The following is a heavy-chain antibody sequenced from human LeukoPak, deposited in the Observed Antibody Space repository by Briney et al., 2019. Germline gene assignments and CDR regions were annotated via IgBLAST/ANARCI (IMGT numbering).Heavy chain of an antibody. D-gene: IGHD2-2*01. CDR3: AKIGYCSTTTCYSTVFDS. V-gene: IGHV4-39*01. J-gene: IGHJ4*02. CDR1: SFNNYR. Sequence: SFNNYRMTWVRQPPGKGLQWIGSIYHTGSTYYGPSLKSRVTISVDTSKNQFSLKLNFVTAADTAVYYCAKIGYCSTTTCYSTVFDSWGQGTLVTVSS. CDR2: IYHTGST.